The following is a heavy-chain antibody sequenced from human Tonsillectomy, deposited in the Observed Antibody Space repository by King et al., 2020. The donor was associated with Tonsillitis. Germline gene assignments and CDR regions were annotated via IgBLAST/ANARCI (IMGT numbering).Heavy chain of an antibody. Sequence: VQLVESGGGLVQPGGSLRLSCAASGFTFSSYWMHWVRQAPGKGLVWVSRINGDGSSTEYAESVRGRFTISRDNAENTLYLQMNSLRAEDTAVYYCARGTSSGYYWYFDLWGRGTLVTVSS. V-gene: IGHV3-74*01. D-gene: IGHD6-19*01. CDR2: INGDGSST. CDR1: GFTFSSYW. J-gene: IGHJ2*01. CDR3: ARGTSSGYYWYFDL.